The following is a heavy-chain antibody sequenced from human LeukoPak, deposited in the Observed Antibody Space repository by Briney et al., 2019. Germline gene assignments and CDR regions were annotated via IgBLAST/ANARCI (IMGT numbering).Heavy chain of an antibody. V-gene: IGHV1-24*01. CDR2: FDPEDGET. D-gene: IGHD1-26*01. Sequence: VASVKVSCKVSGYTLTELSMHWVRQAPGKGLEWMGGFDPEDGETIYAQKFQGRVTMTEDTSTDTAYMELSSLRSEDTAVYYCASSGSYYAAFDIWGQGTMVTVSS. J-gene: IGHJ3*02. CDR3: ASSGSYYAAFDI. CDR1: GYTLTELS.